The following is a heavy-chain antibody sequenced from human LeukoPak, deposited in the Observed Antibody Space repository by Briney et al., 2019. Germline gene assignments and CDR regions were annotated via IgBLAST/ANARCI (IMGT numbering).Heavy chain of an antibody. Sequence: ASVKVSCKASGYTFTSYDINWVRQATGQGLEWMGWMNPNSGNTGYAQKFQGRVTMTRNTSISTAYMELSSLRSEDTAVCYCARSAETYGGIDYWGQGALVTVSS. D-gene: IGHD4-23*01. J-gene: IGHJ4*02. V-gene: IGHV1-8*01. CDR1: GYTFTSYD. CDR3: ARSAETYGGIDY. CDR2: MNPNSGNT.